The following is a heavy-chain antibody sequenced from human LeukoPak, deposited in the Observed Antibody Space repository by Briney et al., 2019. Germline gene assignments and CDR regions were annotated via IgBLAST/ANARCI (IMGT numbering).Heavy chain of an antibody. D-gene: IGHD2-2*01. V-gene: IGHV1-69*04. J-gene: IGHJ4*02. CDR1: GGTFSSYA. CDR2: IIPILGIA. Sequence: SVKVSCKASGGTFSSYAISWVRQAPGQGLEWMGRIIPILGIANYAQKFQGRVTITVDKSTSTAYMELSSLRSEDTAVYYCARGNPFCSSTSCAYFDYWGEGTLVTVSS. CDR3: ARGNPFCSSTSCAYFDY.